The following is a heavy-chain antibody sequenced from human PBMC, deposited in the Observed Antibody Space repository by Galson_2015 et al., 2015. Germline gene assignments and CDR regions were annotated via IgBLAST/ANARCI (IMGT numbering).Heavy chain of an antibody. CDR1: DYTFTSFY. D-gene: IGHD4-11*01. CDR3: ARDHSSSTVTAPNS. V-gene: IGHV1-46*01. CDR2: FNPTDGTA. J-gene: IGHJ4*02. Sequence: SVKVSCKASDYTFTSFYIHWVRQAPGQGLEWLGIFNPTDGTATYAQKFQGRVTMTRDTSTSTVYMELSSLRSEDTAVYYCARDHSSSTVTAPNSWGQGTLVTVSS.